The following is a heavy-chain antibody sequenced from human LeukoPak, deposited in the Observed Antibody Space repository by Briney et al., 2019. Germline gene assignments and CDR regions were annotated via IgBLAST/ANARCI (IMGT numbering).Heavy chain of an antibody. V-gene: IGHV3-23*01. Sequence: GGSLRLSCAASGFTFSTYAMTWVRQAPGKGLEWVSVISGSGGTTYYADSVKGRFTLSRDNSKNTVFLQMNSLRAEDTAVYYCAKSIGGVVVVAAVYWGQGTLVTVSS. CDR2: ISGSGGTT. CDR3: AKSIGGVVVVAAVY. D-gene: IGHD2-15*01. J-gene: IGHJ4*02. CDR1: GFTFSTYA.